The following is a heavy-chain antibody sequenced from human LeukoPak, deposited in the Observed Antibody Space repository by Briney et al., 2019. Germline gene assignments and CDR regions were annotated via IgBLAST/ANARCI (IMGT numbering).Heavy chain of an antibody. J-gene: IGHJ4*02. Sequence: GGSLRLSCAASGFTFSGSAMHWVRQASGKGLEWVGRIRSKANSYAAAYAASVKGGFTISRDDSKNTAYLQMNSLKTEDTAVYYCTRHGSSSGGGGQGTLVTVSS. CDR2: IRSKANSYAA. CDR1: GFTFSGSA. D-gene: IGHD6-6*01. CDR3: TRHGSSSGG. V-gene: IGHV3-73*01.